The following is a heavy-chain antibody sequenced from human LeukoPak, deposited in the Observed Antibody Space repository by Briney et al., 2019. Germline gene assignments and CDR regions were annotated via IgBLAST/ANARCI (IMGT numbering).Heavy chain of an antibody. CDR1: GFTFSSYG. D-gene: IGHD2-15*01. V-gene: IGHV3-33*01. J-gene: IGHJ6*02. CDR3: ARHDCSGGSCYNQAYYYYYGMDV. CDR2: IWYDGSNK. Sequence: GGSLRLSCAASGFTFSSYGMHWVRQAPGKGLEWVAVIWYDGSNKYYADSVKGRFTISRDNSKNTLYPQMNSLRAEDTAVYYCARHDCSGGSCYNQAYYYYYGMDVWGQGTTVTVSS.